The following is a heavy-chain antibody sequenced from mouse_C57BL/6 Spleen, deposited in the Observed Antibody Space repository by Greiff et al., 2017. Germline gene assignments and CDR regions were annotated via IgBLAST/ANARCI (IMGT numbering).Heavy chain of an antibody. Sequence: VQLQQSGAELAKPGASVKLSCKASGYTFTSYWMHWVKQRPGQGLEWIGYINPSSGYTKYNQKFKDKATLTADKYSSTAYMQLSSLTYEDSAGYYGARGNDCDDWGQGTTLTVSS. CDR3: ARGNDCDD. V-gene: IGHV1-7*01. CDR2: INPSSGYT. CDR1: GYTFTSYW. D-gene: IGHD2-1*01. J-gene: IGHJ2*01.